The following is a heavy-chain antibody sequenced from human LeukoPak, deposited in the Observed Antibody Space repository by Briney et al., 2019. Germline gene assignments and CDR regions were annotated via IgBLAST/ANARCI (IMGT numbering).Heavy chain of an antibody. D-gene: IGHD4-11*01. J-gene: IGHJ4*02. V-gene: IGHV3-23*01. CDR2: INYSGGHK. CDR3: AKHDSMTLDHFDY. Sequence: PGGSLRLSCVASGFTFKNCAMSWVRQAPGKGLEWVSGINYSGGHKYYADSVKGRFTISRDSSKNTLSLQMNSLTTEDTAVYYCAKHDSMTLDHFDYWGQGALVTVSS. CDR1: GFTFKNCA.